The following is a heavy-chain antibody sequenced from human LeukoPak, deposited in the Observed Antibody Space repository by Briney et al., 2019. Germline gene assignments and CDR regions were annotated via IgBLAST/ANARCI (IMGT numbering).Heavy chain of an antibody. D-gene: IGHD6-19*01. V-gene: IGHV1-8*03. CDR3: ARAVGSGWLYYFDY. Sequence: ASVKVSCKASGYTFTSYAMHWVRQAPGQRLEWMGWMNPNSGNTGYAQKFLGRLTITRNTSINTAYMELSSLRSEDTAVYYCARAVGSGWLYYFDYWGQGTLVTVSS. CDR2: MNPNSGNT. J-gene: IGHJ4*02. CDR1: GYTFTSYA.